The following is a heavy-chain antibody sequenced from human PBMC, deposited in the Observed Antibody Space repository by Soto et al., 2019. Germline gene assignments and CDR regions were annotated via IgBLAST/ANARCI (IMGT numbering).Heavy chain of an antibody. D-gene: IGHD2-15*01. Sequence: GGSLRLSCAASGFTFSSYGMNWVRQAPGKGLEWVAVIWYDGSNKYYADSVKGRFTISRDNSKNTLYLQMNSLRAEDTAVYYCATLEGYCSSGNCYNALDYWGQGTLVTVSS. V-gene: IGHV3-33*01. CDR2: IWYDGSNK. CDR1: GFTFSSYG. CDR3: ATLEGYCSSGNCYNALDY. J-gene: IGHJ4*02.